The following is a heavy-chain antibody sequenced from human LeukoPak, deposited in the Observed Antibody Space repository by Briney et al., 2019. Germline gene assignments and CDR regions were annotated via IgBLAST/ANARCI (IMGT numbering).Heavy chain of an antibody. D-gene: IGHD3-16*01. Sequence: ASVKVSYKASGGTFSSYAISWVRQAPGQGLEWMGGIIPIFGTANYAQKFQGRVTITTDESTSTAYMELSSLRSEDTAVYYCASGGGNYYYYMDVWGKGTTVTVSS. V-gene: IGHV1-69*05. CDR1: GGTFSSYA. J-gene: IGHJ6*03. CDR2: IIPIFGTA. CDR3: ASGGGNYYYYMDV.